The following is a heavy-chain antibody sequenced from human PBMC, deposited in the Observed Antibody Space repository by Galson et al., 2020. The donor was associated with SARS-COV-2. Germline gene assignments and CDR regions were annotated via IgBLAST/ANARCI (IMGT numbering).Heavy chain of an antibody. J-gene: IGHJ3*02. CDR2: ISNDGTNK. V-gene: IGHV3-30*18. Sequence: PGGSLRLSCAASGFTVNSYGMHWVRQAPGKGLEWVAVISNDGTNKYYADSVKGRFTISRDNSKNTLYLQMNSLRAEDTAVYYCAKAVSGWDLLYPFDIWGQGTMVTVSS. CDR3: AKAVSGWDLLYPFDI. CDR1: GFTVNSYG. D-gene: IGHD1-26*01.